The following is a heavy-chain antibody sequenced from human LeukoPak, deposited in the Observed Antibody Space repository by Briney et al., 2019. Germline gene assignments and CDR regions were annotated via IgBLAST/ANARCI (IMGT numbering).Heavy chain of an antibody. CDR1: GGSISSSSYY. J-gene: IGHJ6*03. Sequence: SETLSLTCTVSGGSISSSSYYWGWIRQPPGQGLEWIGSIYYSGSTYYNPSLKSRVTISVDTSKNQFSLKLSSVTAADTAVYYCARHLYYGSGSYYYYYMDVWGKGTTVTVSS. D-gene: IGHD3-10*01. V-gene: IGHV4-39*01. CDR3: ARHLYYGSGSYYYYYMDV. CDR2: IYYSGST.